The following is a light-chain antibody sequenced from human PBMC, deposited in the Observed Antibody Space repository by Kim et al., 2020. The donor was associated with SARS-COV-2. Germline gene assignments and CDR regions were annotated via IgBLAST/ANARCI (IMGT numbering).Light chain of an antibody. CDR3: ASWDDRLDSRV. V-gene: IGLV1-44*01. J-gene: IGLJ3*02. Sequence: GQRVTIPCSGSRSTTGVNTVTCFQQLPGSAPKLLIFSNNRRPSGVPDRFSGSKSGTSASLALSGLQSEDEADYFCASWDDRLDSRVFGGGTKLTVL. CDR2: SNN. CDR1: RSTTGVNT.